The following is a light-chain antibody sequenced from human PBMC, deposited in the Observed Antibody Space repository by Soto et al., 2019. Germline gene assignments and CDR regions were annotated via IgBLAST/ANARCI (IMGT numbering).Light chain of an antibody. CDR1: QSVSSN. V-gene: IGKV3-15*01. Sequence: EILVTQSPVTLSVSPGERVTLPCRASQSVSSNLAWYQQKPGQAPSLLIYGAFTRATGIPARFSGTGSGTEFTLTISSLQSEDFAVYYCQQYNNWLRTFGQGTKVDI. CDR2: GAF. J-gene: IGKJ1*01. CDR3: QQYNNWLRT.